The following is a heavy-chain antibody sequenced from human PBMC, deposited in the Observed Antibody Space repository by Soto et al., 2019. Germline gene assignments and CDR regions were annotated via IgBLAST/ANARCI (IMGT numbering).Heavy chain of an antibody. CDR3: ARDHHRYSGYDYVDY. CDR1: GFTFSDYY. J-gene: IGHJ4*02. CDR2: ISSSSSYT. V-gene: IGHV3-11*05. D-gene: IGHD5-12*01. Sequence: VQLLESGGKLVQPGGSLTLSCAASGFTFSDYYMSWIRQAPGKGLEWVSYISSSSSYTNYADSVKGRFTISRDNAKNSLYLQMNSLRAEDTAVYYCARDHHRYSGYDYVDYWGQGTLVTVSS.